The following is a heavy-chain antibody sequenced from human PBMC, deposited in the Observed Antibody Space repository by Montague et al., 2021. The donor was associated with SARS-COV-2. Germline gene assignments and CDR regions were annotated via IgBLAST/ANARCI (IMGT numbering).Heavy chain of an antibody. CDR3: ARVPLRYDFRSGSSHYYYYYMDV. CDR1: GFTFSDYY. V-gene: IGHV3-11*01. J-gene: IGHJ6*03. Sequence: SLRLSCAASGFTFSDYYMSWIRQAPGKGLEWVSYISSSGSTIYYADSVKGRFTISRDNAKNSLYLQMNSLRAEDTAVYYCARVPLRYDFRSGSSHYYYYYMDVWGKGTTVTVSS. CDR2: ISSSGSTI. D-gene: IGHD3-3*01.